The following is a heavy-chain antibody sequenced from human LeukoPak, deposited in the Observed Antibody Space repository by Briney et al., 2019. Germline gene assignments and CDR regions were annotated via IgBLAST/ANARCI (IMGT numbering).Heavy chain of an antibody. CDR2: IYYSGST. CDR1: GGSIISGHYY. V-gene: IGHV4-31*03. CDR3: ARGGYSYDHYFDY. J-gene: IGHJ4*02. Sequence: PSETLSLTCTVSGGSIISGHYYWTWIRQHPGKGLEWIGYIYYSGSTSHNPSLESRVIISVDTSKNQFSLKLSSVTAADTAVYYCARGGYSYDHYFDYWGQGTLVTVSS. D-gene: IGHD5-18*01.